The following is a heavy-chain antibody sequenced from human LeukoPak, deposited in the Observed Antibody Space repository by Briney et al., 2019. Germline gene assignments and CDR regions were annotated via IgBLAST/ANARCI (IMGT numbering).Heavy chain of an antibody. D-gene: IGHD3-16*01. J-gene: IGHJ6*03. V-gene: IGHV1-2*02. CDR3: ARETSQKGAHYMDV. Sequence: ASVKVSCKASGYTFTGYYMLWVRQAPGQGLEWMSWINPNSGGTNYAQKFQGRVTMTRDTSISTAYMELSRLRPDDTAVYYCARETSQKGAHYMDVWGKGTTITISS. CDR1: GYTFTGYY. CDR2: INPNSGGT.